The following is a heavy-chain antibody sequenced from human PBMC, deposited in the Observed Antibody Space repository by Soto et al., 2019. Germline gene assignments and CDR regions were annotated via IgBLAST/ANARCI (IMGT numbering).Heavy chain of an antibody. CDR2: ISYDGSNK. CDR3: AKDLSRYYYYGSGIWRNGMDV. Sequence: QVQLVESGGGVVQPGRSLRLSCAASGFTFSSYGMHWVRQAPGKGLEWVAVISYDGSNKYYADSVKGRFTISRDNSKNTLYLQMNSLRAEDTAVYYCAKDLSRYYYYGSGIWRNGMDVW. V-gene: IGHV3-30*18. D-gene: IGHD3-10*01. J-gene: IGHJ6*01. CDR1: GFTFSSYG.